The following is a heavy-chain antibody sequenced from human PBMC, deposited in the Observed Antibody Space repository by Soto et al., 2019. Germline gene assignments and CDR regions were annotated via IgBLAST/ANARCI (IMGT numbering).Heavy chain of an antibody. D-gene: IGHD3-10*01. V-gene: IGHV3-23*01. CDR2: ISGSGDST. CDR3: ANKFFSGSGSYRGWFDP. CDR1: GFTFSSYA. Sequence: GGVLRLSCAASGFTFSSYAMNWVRQAPGKGLEWVSIISGSGDSTYYADSVKGRFTISRDNTKNTLYLQMNSLRAEDTAVYYCANKFFSGSGSYRGWFDPWGQGTLVTVSS. J-gene: IGHJ5*02.